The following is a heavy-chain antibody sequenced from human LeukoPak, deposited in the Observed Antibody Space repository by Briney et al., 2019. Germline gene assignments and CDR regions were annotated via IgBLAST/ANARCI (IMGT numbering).Heavy chain of an antibody. CDR1: GGSISGSSYY. J-gene: IGHJ4*02. CDR3: VRENYSSGWYGIIDY. CDR2: IYYSGST. D-gene: IGHD6-19*01. Sequence: SETLSLTCTVSGGSISGSSYYWGWVRQPPGKGLEWVGSIYYSGSTYYNPSLKSRVTISVDTSKNQFSLKLSSVTAADTAVYYCVRENYSSGWYGIIDYWGQGTLVTVSS. V-gene: IGHV4-39*07.